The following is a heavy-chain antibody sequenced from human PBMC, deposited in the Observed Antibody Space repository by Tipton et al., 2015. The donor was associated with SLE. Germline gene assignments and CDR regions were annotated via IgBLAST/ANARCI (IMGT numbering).Heavy chain of an antibody. Sequence: LRLSCTVSGASISSSTYYWGWIRQPPGKGLEWIGSVYHSGSTSYNPSLKSRVTISIDTSKNQFSLKLTSVTAADTAVYYCGRDRSGSYSVDFDYWGQGTLVTVSA. CDR1: GASISSSTYY. D-gene: IGHD1-26*01. V-gene: IGHV4-39*07. CDR3: GRDRSGSYSVDFDY. J-gene: IGHJ4*02. CDR2: VYHSGST.